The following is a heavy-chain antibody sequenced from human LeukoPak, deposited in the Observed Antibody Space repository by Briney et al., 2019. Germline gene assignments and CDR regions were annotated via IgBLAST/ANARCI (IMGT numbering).Heavy chain of an antibody. CDR1: GYKFTNYW. D-gene: IGHD4-17*01. CDR3: ARALRTGQGDYVPVL. J-gene: IGHJ4*02. Sequence: HGESLKISCKASGYKFTNYWIGWVRQMPGKGLEWMTIIYPGDSETRYSPSFQGQVIISADKSIGTMYLQWSSLKASDTAMYYCARALRTGQGDYVPVLWGQGTLVIASS. CDR2: IYPGDSET. V-gene: IGHV5-51*01.